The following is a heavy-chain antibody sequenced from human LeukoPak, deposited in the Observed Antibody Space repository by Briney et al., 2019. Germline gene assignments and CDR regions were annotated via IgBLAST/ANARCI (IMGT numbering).Heavy chain of an antibody. J-gene: IGHJ3*02. CDR1: GFTFSRYG. Sequence: GESLRLSCAASGFTFSRYGMNWVRRAPGKGLEWLSYITNNGDTIYYADSVRGRFTISRDNAENSLYLQINSLRGEDTAVYYCARDHLYAFDIWGQGTMVTVSS. V-gene: IGHV3-48*01. CDR3: ARDHLYAFDI. CDR2: ITNNGDTI.